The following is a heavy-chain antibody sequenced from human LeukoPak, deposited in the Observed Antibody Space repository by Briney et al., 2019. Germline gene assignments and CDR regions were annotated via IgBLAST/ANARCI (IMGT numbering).Heavy chain of an antibody. J-gene: IGHJ1*01. CDR3: AKTGPGYCSSTSCSMGFQH. D-gene: IGHD2-2*01. CDR2: IRYDGSNK. V-gene: IGHV3-30*02. CDR1: GFTFSSYG. Sequence: PGGSLRLSCAASGFTFSSYGMHWVRQAPGKGLEWVAFIRYDGSNKYYADSVKGRFTISRDNSKNTLYLQMNSLRAEDTAVYYCAKTGPGYCSSTSCSMGFQHWGQGTLVTVSS.